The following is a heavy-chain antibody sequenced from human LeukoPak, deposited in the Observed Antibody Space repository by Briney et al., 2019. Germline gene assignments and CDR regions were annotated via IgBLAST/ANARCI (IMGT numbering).Heavy chain of an antibody. CDR1: GGTFSSYA. CDR3: ARGYRFTPPPWVGGNNWFDP. D-gene: IGHD3-16*01. V-gene: IGHV1-69*05. CDR2: IIPIFGTA. J-gene: IGHJ5*02. Sequence: APVKVSCKASGGTFSSYAISWVRQAPGQGLEWMGGIIPIFGTANYAQKFQGRVTITTDESTSTAYMELSSLRSEDTAVYYCARGYRFTPPPWVGGNNWFDPWGQGTLVTVSS.